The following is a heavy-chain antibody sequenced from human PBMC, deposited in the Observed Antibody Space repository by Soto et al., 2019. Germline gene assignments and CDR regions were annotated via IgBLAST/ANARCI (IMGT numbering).Heavy chain of an antibody. CDR1: GGSFSGYY. Sequence: SETLSLTCAVYGGSFSGYYWSWIRQPPGKGLEWIGEINHSGSTNYNPSLKSRVTISVDTSKNQFSLKLSSVTAADTAVYYCARVTRITMVRGAFDIWGQGAMVTVSS. D-gene: IGHD3-10*01. CDR2: INHSGST. CDR3: ARVTRITMVRGAFDI. J-gene: IGHJ3*02. V-gene: IGHV4-34*01.